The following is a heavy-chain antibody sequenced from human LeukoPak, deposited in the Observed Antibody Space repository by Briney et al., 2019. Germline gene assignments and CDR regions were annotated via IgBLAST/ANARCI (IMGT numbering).Heavy chain of an antibody. CDR1: GGTFSSYA. CDR3: ARGVNWNDDSTSFDY. V-gene: IGHV1-69*13. D-gene: IGHD1-20*01. Sequence: SVNVSFKASGGTFSSYAISWVRQAPGQGLEWMGGIIPIFGTANYAQKIQGRVTITADESTSTAYMELSSLRSEDTAVYYCARGVNWNDDSTSFDYWGQGTLVTVSS. CDR2: IIPIFGTA. J-gene: IGHJ4*02.